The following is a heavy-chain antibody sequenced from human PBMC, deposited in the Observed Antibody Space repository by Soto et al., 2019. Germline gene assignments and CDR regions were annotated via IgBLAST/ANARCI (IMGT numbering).Heavy chain of an antibody. Sequence: QVQLVQSGAEVKKPGASVRVSCKASGYSFSAYYIHWMRQAPGQGLEWMGWLNPNSGGTKFAQKFQGWVSMTRDTSISTAYMELSRLKSDDTAVYFCARESGGTTATLDYYYFYMDVWGKGTTVTVSS. V-gene: IGHV1-2*04. CDR1: GYSFSAYY. CDR2: LNPNSGGT. J-gene: IGHJ6*03. D-gene: IGHD4-17*01. CDR3: ARESGGTTATLDYYYFYMDV.